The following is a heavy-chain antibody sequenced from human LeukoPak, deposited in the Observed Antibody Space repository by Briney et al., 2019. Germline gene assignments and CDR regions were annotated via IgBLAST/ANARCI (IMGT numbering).Heavy chain of an antibody. V-gene: IGHV3-21*01. CDR3: ARGGRIVVVPAADRNWFDP. Sequence: GESLRLSCAASGFTFSAYSMNWVRQAPGKGLEWVSSISSNSDYIYYADSVKGRFTISRDNAKNSLFLQMSSLRAEDTAVYYCARGGRIVVVPAADRNWFDPWGQGTLVTVSS. CDR1: GFTFSAYS. CDR2: ISSNSDYI. D-gene: IGHD2-2*01. J-gene: IGHJ5*02.